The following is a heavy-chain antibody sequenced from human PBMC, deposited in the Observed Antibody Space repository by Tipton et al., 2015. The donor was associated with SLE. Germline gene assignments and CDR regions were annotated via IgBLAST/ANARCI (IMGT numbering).Heavy chain of an antibody. CDR1: GGSISSHY. CDR2: IYTSGST. Sequence: TLSLTCTVSGGSISSHYWSWIRQPPGKGLEWIGHIYTSGSTNYNPSLKSRVTISVDTSKNQFSLKLSSVTAADTAVYYCASLWFRELSVWGQGTLVTVSS. J-gene: IGHJ4*02. D-gene: IGHD3-10*01. CDR3: ASLWFRELSV. V-gene: IGHV4-4*08.